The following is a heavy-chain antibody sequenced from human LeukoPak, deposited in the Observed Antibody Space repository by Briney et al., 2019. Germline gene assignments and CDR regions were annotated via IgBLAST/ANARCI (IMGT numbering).Heavy chain of an antibody. D-gene: IGHD6-19*01. CDR1: GFTFSKYW. J-gene: IGHJ4*02. Sequence: GESLRLSCAASGFTFSKYWMLWVRHAPGQGLESVSRISTDGTVTTYADFVKSRFTVSRDNADNTMFLQMNSVRDEDTAVYYCATKQWLAPPPDSWGQGTPVTVSS. V-gene: IGHV3-74*01. CDR2: ISTDGTVT. CDR3: ATKQWLAPPPDS.